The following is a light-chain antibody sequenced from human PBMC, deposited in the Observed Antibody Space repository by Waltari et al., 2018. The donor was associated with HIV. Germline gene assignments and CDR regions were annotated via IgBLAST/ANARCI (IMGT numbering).Light chain of an antibody. Sequence: QSALTQPAPVSGSPGQSITISCTGTSSDVGSYNLVPWYQQHPGKAPKLMIYEVSKRPSGVSNRFSGSKSGNTASLTISGLQAEDEADYYCCSYAGSSTPVFGGGTKLTVL. CDR3: CSYAGSSTPV. J-gene: IGLJ2*01. CDR2: EVS. V-gene: IGLV2-23*02. CDR1: SSDVGSYNL.